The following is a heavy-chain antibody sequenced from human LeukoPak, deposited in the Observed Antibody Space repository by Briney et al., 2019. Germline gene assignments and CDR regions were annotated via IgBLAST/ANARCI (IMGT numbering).Heavy chain of an antibody. Sequence: GGSLRLSCAASGFTFSSYAMSWVRQAPGEGLEWVSAISGSGGSTYYADSVKGRFTISRNNSKNTLYLQMNSLRAEDTAVYYCAKARYCSGGSCYHDYWGQGTLVTVSS. V-gene: IGHV3-23*01. CDR2: ISGSGGST. D-gene: IGHD2-15*01. CDR3: AKARYCSGGSCYHDY. CDR1: GFTFSSYA. J-gene: IGHJ4*02.